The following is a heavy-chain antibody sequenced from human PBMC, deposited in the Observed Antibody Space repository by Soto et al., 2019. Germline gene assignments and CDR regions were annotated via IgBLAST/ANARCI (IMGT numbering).Heavy chain of an antibody. D-gene: IGHD3-3*01. J-gene: IGHJ6*02. CDR3: ARERSITIFGVVIGVDALYYYGMDV. V-gene: IGHV1-18*04. CDR2: ISAYNGNT. Sequence: ASVTVSCKASGYTFTSYGISWVRQAPGQGLEWMGWISAYNGNTNYAQKLQGRVTMTTDTSTSTAYMELRSLRSDDTAVYYCARERSITIFGVVIGVDALYYYGMDVWGQGTTVTVSS. CDR1: GYTFTSYG.